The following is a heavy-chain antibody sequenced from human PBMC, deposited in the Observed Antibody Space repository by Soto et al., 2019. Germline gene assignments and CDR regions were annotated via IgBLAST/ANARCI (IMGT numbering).Heavy chain of an antibody. Sequence: GGSLRLSCAASGFTLSDFSMHWVRQAAGKGLEFVSVIYSGGSGSTYYADSVKGRFTISRDNSKNTLYLQINNLRAEDTAVYYCAGSSTWYKNFDYWGQGTLVTVSS. J-gene: IGHJ4*02. CDR2: IYSGGSGST. CDR1: GFTLSDFS. D-gene: IGHD6-13*01. CDR3: AGSSTWYKNFDY. V-gene: IGHV3-64*04.